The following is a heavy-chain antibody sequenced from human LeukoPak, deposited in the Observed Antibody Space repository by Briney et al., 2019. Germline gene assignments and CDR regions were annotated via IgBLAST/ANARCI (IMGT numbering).Heavy chain of an antibody. CDR3: ARIPTNAVPSAHNGFDI. J-gene: IGHJ3*02. CDR2: IYYSGST. Sequence: PSETLSLTCTVSGGSIGSTNYYWGWIRQPPGKGLEWIANIYYSGSTYYNRSLKSRVTISVDTSKNQFSLRLNSVTAADTSIYYCARIPTNAVPSAHNGFDIWGQGTMLTVSS. V-gene: IGHV4-39*01. CDR1: GGSIGSTNYY. D-gene: IGHD6-19*01.